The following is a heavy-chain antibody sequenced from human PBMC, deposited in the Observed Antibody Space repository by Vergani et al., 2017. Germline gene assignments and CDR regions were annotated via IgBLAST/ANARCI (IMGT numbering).Heavy chain of an antibody. CDR3: ARGYCSSTSCYRKNWFDP. CDR1: GGTFSSYA. Sequence: QVQLVQSGAEVKKPGSSVKVSCKASGGTFSSYAISWVRQAPGQGLEWMGRIIPIFGTANYAQKFQGRVTITADESTSTAYMELSSLRSEDTAVYYCARGYCSSTSCYRKNWFDPWGQGTLVTVSS. D-gene: IGHD2-2*02. CDR2: IIPIFGTA. J-gene: IGHJ5*02. V-gene: IGHV1-69*18.